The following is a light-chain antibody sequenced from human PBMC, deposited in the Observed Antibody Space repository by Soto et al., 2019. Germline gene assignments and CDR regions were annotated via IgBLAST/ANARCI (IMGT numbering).Light chain of an antibody. V-gene: IGKV3D-15*01. CDR2: DAS. CDR3: QQYNNWPLN. CDR1: ESVSSN. J-gene: IGKJ4*01. Sequence: ELVTAQVSAALSVPPLQVPTVSCRASESVSSNLAWYQQKPGQPPRPLIYDASTRATGIPARFSGSQSGTEFTLTISSLLSEDFAVYSCQQYNNWPLNFGGGTTVDIK.